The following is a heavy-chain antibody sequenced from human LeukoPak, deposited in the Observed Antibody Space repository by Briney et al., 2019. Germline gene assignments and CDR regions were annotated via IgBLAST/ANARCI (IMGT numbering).Heavy chain of an antibody. J-gene: IGHJ4*02. V-gene: IGHV3-23*01. D-gene: IGHD3-10*01. CDR3: AKKGMVRGVITNFDY. CDR2: ISGSGGST. CDR1: GFTFSSYA. Sequence: PGGSLRLSCAASGFTFSSYAMSWVRQAPGKGLEWVSAISGSGGSTYYADSVKGRFTISRDNSKNTLYLQMNSLRAEDTAVYYCAKKGMVRGVITNFDYWGQGTLVTVSS.